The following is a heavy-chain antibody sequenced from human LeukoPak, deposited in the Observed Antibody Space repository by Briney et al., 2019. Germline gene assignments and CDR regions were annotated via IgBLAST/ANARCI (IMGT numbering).Heavy chain of an antibody. V-gene: IGHV3-20*04. Sequence: GGSLRLSCAASGFTFDDYGMSWVRQAPGKGLEWVSGINWNGGSTGYADSVKGRFTISRDNSKNSLYLQMNSLITEDTALYFCARGALYSYFYMDVWGKGTTVTVSS. CDR2: INWNGGST. D-gene: IGHD4-11*01. CDR1: GFTFDDYG. CDR3: ARGALYSYFYMDV. J-gene: IGHJ6*03.